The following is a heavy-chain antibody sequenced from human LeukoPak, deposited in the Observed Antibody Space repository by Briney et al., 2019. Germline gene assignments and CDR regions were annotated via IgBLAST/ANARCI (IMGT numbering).Heavy chain of an antibody. Sequence: SETLSLTCAVYGGSFSGDYWSWIRQPPGKGLEWIGYIYYSGSTNYSPCLKSRVTISVDTSKNQFSLKLSSVTAADTAVYYCARQPASGHLDVWGKGTTVTVSS. J-gene: IGHJ6*04. V-gene: IGHV4-59*01. D-gene: IGHD2-2*01. CDR3: ARQPASGHLDV. CDR1: GGSFSGDY. CDR2: IYYSGST.